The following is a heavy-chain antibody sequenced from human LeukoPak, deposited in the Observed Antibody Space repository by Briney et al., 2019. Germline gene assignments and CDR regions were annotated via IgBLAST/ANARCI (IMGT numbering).Heavy chain of an antibody. D-gene: IGHD4-23*01. J-gene: IGHJ4*02. CDR1: GFTFEDYT. Sequence: GGSLRLSCAASGFTFEDYTMHWVRQSPGKRLEWVSLISWDGGSTYYADSVKGRFTISRDNSKNTLYLQMNSLRAEDTAVYYCAKDIRADPIYGGNFDYWGQGTLVTVSS. V-gene: IGHV3-43*01. CDR2: ISWDGGST. CDR3: AKDIRADPIYGGNFDY.